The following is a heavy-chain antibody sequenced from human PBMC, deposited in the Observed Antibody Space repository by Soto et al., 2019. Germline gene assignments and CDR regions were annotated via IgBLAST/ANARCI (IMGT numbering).Heavy chain of an antibody. V-gene: IGHV1-24*01. CDR2: FDPRDGDT. CDR3: ATGIPYYYYMDV. CDR1: GYTFTSYY. J-gene: IGHJ6*03. Sequence: ASVKVSCKASGYTFTSYYMHWVRQAPGKGLEWMGSFDPRDGDTIYAQKFQGRVTMTEDTSSDTAYMELSSLRSEDTAVYYCATGIPYYYYMDVWGKGTTVTVSS.